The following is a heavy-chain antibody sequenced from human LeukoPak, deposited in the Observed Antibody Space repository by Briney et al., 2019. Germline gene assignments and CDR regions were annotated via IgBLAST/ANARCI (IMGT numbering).Heavy chain of an antibody. Sequence: SETLSLTCDVSGGSIITANWWNWIRQPPGKGLEWIGDVYHSGSSSYNPSLKSRVTISMNKSKNQFSLRLTSVTAADTAVYYCAKSNGYGLIDIWGQGTMVTVSS. CDR3: AKSNGYGLIDI. D-gene: IGHD3-22*01. J-gene: IGHJ3*02. CDR2: VYHSGSS. CDR1: GGSIITANW. V-gene: IGHV4-4*02.